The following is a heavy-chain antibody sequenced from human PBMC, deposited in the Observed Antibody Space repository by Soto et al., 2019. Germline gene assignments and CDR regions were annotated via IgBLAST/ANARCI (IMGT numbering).Heavy chain of an antibody. J-gene: IGHJ4*02. CDR2: IYYSGST. D-gene: IGHD3-22*01. CDR3: ARVSDSSGYYTGNFDY. Sequence: PSETLSLTCTVSGGSISSGDYYWSWIRQPPGKGLEWIGYIYYSGSTYYNPSLKSRVTISVDTSKNQFSLKLSSVTAADTAVYYCARVSDSSGYYTGNFDYWGQGTLVTVSS. V-gene: IGHV4-30-4*01. CDR1: GGSISSGDYY.